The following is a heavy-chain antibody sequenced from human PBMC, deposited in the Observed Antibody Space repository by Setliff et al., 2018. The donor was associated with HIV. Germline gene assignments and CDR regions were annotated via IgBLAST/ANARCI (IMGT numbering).Heavy chain of an antibody. CDR2: INPKSDGT. CDR3: ARGMDYYATSGYYQYYFGY. Sequence: ASVKVSCKASGYSFTDYYIHWVRQAPGQGLEWMGWINPKSDGTNYAQKFQGWITMTRDTSIRTAYMELSRLRSDDTAVYYCARGMDYYATSGYYQYYFGYWGQGTLVTVSS. CDR1: GYSFTDYY. J-gene: IGHJ4*02. V-gene: IGHV1-2*04. D-gene: IGHD3-22*01.